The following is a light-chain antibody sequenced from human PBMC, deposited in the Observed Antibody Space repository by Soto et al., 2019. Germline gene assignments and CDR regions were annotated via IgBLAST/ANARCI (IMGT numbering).Light chain of an antibody. J-gene: IGKJ1*01. V-gene: IGKV1-39*01. Sequence: EIQMTESPSSLSASVGDRVTITFRASQIISSYLNWYQQKPGKVPKLLIYAASSLQSGVPSRFSGSGSGTDFTLTISSLQPEDFATYYCQQSYSTPRTFGQGTKVDI. CDR1: QIISSY. CDR2: AAS. CDR3: QQSYSTPRT.